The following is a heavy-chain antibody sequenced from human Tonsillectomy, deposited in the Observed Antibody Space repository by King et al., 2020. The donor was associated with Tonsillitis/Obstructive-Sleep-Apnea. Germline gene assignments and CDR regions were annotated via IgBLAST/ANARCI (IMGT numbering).Heavy chain of an antibody. J-gene: IGHJ5*02. CDR2: ISYDGSNK. V-gene: IGHV3-30*04. CDR1: GFTFSSYA. CDR3: ARDQAYCDSFNCYRGWFDP. Sequence: VQLVESGGGVVQPGRSLRLSCAASGFTFSSYAMHWVRQAPGKGLEWVAVISYDGSNKYYAESVKGRFTISGDNSKNTLYLQMNNLRVGDTAVYYCARDQAYCDSFNCYRGWFDPWGQGTLVTVSS. D-gene: IGHD2-21*01.